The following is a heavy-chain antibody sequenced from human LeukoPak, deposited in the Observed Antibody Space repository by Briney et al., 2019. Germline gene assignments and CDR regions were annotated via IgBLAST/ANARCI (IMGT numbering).Heavy chain of an antibody. CDR3: AKSRWETYAVRAFDI. Sequence: GGSLRLSCAASGFTFSNYAMSWVRQAPGKGLEWVSAISGSGGSTYYADSVKGRFTISRDNSKNALYLQMHSLRAEDTAVYYCAKSRWETYAVRAFDIWGQGTMVTVSS. CDR2: ISGSGGST. CDR1: GFTFSNYA. V-gene: IGHV3-23*01. J-gene: IGHJ3*02. D-gene: IGHD1-26*01.